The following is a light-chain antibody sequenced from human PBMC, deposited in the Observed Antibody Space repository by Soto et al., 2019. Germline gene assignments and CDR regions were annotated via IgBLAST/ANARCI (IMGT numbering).Light chain of an antibody. Sequence: QSALTQPPSASGSPGQSVTISCTGSSSDVGGYNYVSWYQQHPGKAPKLMIYEVSKRPSGVLGRFSGSKAGNTASLTVSGLQAEDEAVYYCSSYAGSNNLVFGGGPKLTVL. CDR2: EVS. V-gene: IGLV2-8*01. J-gene: IGLJ2*01. CDR3: SSYAGSNNLV. CDR1: SSDVGGYNY.